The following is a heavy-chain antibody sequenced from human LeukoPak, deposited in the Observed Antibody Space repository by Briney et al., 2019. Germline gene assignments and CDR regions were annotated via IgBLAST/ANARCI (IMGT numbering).Heavy chain of an antibody. CDR1: GYTLTELS. CDR3: ATDPAQRSYCVGCYYYGMDV. Sequence: ASVKVSCKVSGYTLTELSMHWVRQAPGKGPEWMGGFDPEDGETIYAQKFQGRVTMTEDTSTDTAYMELSSLRSEDTAVYYCATDPAQRSYCVGCYYYGMDVWGQGTTVTVSS. V-gene: IGHV1-24*01. J-gene: IGHJ6*02. D-gene: IGHD1-26*01. CDR2: FDPEDGET.